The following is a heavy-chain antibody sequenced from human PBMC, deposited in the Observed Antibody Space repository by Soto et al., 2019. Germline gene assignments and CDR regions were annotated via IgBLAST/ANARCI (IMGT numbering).Heavy chain of an antibody. V-gene: IGHV3-23*01. CDR1: GFTFTNYA. Sequence: GSLRLSCAASGFTFTNYALNWVRQAPGKGLEWVSSISASGGVTFYADSVKGRFTISRDNSKKTLSLLMNSLRAEDTAVYYCAGDPWGGGFDYWGQGSLVTVSS. CDR2: ISASGGVT. CDR3: AGDPWGGGFDY. D-gene: IGHD3-16*01. J-gene: IGHJ4*02.